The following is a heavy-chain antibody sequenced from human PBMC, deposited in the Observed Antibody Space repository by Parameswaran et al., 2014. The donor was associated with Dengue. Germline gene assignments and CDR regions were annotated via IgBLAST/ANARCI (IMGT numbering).Heavy chain of an antibody. V-gene: IGHV4-59*01. J-gene: IGHJ4*02. CDR3: AREDGDWNSPFDY. Sequence: WIRQPPGKGLEWIGYIYYSGSTNYNPSLKSRVTISVDTSKNQFSLKLSSVTAADTAVYYCAREDGDWNSPFDYWGQGTLVTVSS. D-gene: IGHD1-7*01. CDR2: IYYSGST.